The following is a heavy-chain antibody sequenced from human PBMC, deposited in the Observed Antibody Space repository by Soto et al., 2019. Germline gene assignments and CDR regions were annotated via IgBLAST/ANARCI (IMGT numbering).Heavy chain of an antibody. D-gene: IGHD2-8*01. Sequence: PGGSLRLSCAASGFSFSMYGMSWVRQAPGKGLEWVSYISSSGSTIYYADSVKGRFTISRDNAKNSLYLQMNSLRAEDTAVYYCAKDVVDRGVNAWGQGTLVTVSS. V-gene: IGHV3-48*04. J-gene: IGHJ5*02. CDR3: AKDVVDRGVNA. CDR2: ISSSGSTI. CDR1: GFSFSMYG.